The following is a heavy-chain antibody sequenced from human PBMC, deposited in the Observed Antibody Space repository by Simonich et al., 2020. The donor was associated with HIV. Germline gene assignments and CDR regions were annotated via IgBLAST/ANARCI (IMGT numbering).Heavy chain of an antibody. D-gene: IGHD1-7*01. CDR1: GGSFSGHY. Sequence: QVQLQQWGAGLLKPSETLSLTCAVYGGSFSGHYWGRIRQPPGKGLGWIGEINHSGSTNYNPSLKSRVTISVDTSKNQFSLKLSSVTAADTAVYYCARRGITGSTGYFDYWGQGTLVTVSS. V-gene: IGHV4-34*02. CDR3: ARRGITGSTGYFDY. J-gene: IGHJ4*02. CDR2: INHSGST.